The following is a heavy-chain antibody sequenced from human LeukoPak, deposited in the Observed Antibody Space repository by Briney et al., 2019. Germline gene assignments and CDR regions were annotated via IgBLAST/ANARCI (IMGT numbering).Heavy chain of an antibody. CDR3: TTTAGYNYGQY. D-gene: IGHD5-18*01. V-gene: IGHV3-53*01. CDR1: GLIVSNNY. J-gene: IGHJ4*02. Sequence: GGSLSLSCAASGLIVSNNYMKWVRQAPGRGLEWVSALYIGDNTYYADSVRGRFTISRDNSKNTLYLQMDSLRAEDAAICYCTTTAGYNYGQYWGQGTLVTVSS. CDR2: LYIGDNT.